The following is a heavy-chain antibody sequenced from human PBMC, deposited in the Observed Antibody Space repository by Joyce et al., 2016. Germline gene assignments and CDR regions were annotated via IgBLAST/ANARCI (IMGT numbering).Heavy chain of an antibody. J-gene: IGHJ6*02. Sequence: QVQLQESGPGLVKPSETLSLTCTVSGDSFGRYYWTWVRQPPGKGLEWIGYIYYSGSTNYNPSLTSRVTISLDTSKNQFSLNLTSVTAADTAVYYCVRDSHYYYYGIDVWGHGTTVTVSS. CDR2: IYYSGST. V-gene: IGHV4-59*01. CDR1: GDSFGRYY. CDR3: VRDSHYYYYGIDV.